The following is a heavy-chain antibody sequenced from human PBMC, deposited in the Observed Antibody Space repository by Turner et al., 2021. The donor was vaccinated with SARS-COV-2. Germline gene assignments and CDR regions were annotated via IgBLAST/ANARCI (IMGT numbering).Heavy chain of an antibody. J-gene: IGHJ3*02. Sequence: QVQLVQSGAEVKKPGSSVKVSCKVSGGTFSSYSINWVRQAPGQGLEWMGGIIPMYDTTTYAQRFRGRVTITADESTGTAYMELTRLISGDTAIYCCASMDYGGDAGHAFDIWAQGTWVTVSS. CDR1: GGTFSSYS. CDR3: ASMDYGGDAGHAFDI. V-gene: IGHV1-69*01. CDR2: IIPMYDTT. D-gene: IGHD4-17*01.